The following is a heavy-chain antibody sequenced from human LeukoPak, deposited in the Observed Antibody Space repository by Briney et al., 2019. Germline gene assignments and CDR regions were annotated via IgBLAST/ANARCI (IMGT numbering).Heavy chain of an antibody. D-gene: IGHD2-8*01. V-gene: IGHV4-4*07. CDR2: IYYSGST. Sequence: SETLSLTCTVSGGSISSYYWSWIRQPAGKGLEWIGSIYYSGSTYYNPSLKSRVTISVDTSKNQFSLKLSSVTAADTAVYYCAREGYCTNGVCYRPNWFDPWGQGTLVTVSS. CDR3: AREGYCTNGVCYRPNWFDP. J-gene: IGHJ5*02. CDR1: GGSISSYY.